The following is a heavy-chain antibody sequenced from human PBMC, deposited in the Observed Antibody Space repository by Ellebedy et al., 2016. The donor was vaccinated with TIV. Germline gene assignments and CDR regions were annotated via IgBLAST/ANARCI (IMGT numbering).Heavy chain of an antibody. V-gene: IGHV3-23*01. J-gene: IGHJ4*02. CDR3: AKDREAATGTGWVDY. D-gene: IGHD6-13*01. CDR1: GFTFSDYY. CDR2: LRGDYGST. Sequence: GESLKISXAASGFTFSDYYMSWIRQAPGKRLEWVSSLRGDYGSTYYADSVRGRFTISRDNSKNTLYLEMNSLRAEDTAVYYCAKDREAATGTGWVDYWGQGTLVTVSS.